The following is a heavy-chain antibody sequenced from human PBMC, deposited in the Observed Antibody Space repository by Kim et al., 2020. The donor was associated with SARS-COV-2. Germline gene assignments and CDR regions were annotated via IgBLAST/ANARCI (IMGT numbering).Heavy chain of an antibody. Sequence: SETLSLTCTVSGGSISSSSYYWGWIRQPPGKGLEWIGSIYYSGSTYYNPSLKSRVTISVDTSKNQFSLKLSSVTAADTAVYYCARLAWFGETIGGWGQGTLVTVSS. V-gene: IGHV4-39*01. CDR1: GGSISSSSYY. CDR3: ARLAWFGETIGG. CDR2: IYYSGST. D-gene: IGHD3-10*01. J-gene: IGHJ4*02.